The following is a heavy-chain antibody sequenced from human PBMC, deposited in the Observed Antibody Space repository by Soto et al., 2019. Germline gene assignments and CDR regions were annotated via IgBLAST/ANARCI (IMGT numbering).Heavy chain of an antibody. CDR1: GFTFSNAW. CDR3: TTVSIAVAGTDYYFDY. V-gene: IGHV3-15*01. D-gene: IGHD6-19*01. J-gene: IGHJ4*02. CDR2: IKSKTDGGTT. Sequence: GGSLRLSCAASGFTFSNAWMSWVRQAPGKGLEWVGRIKSKTDGGTTDYAAPVKGRFTISRDDSKNTLYLQMNSLKTEDTAVYYXTTVSIAVAGTDYYFDYWGQGTLVTVSS.